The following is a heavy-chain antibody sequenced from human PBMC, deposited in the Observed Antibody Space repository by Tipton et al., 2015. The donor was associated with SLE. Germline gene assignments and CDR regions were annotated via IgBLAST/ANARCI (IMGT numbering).Heavy chain of an antibody. D-gene: IGHD5-12*01. V-gene: IGHV3-11*05. Sequence: SLRLSCAASGFTFSSYWMSWVRQAPGKGLEWVSYISSSSSYTNYADSVKGRFTISRDNAKNSLYLQMNSLRAEDTAVYYCAKDLGATINYFDYWGQGTLVTVSS. J-gene: IGHJ4*02. CDR1: GFTFSSYW. CDR2: ISSSSSYT. CDR3: AKDLGATINYFDY.